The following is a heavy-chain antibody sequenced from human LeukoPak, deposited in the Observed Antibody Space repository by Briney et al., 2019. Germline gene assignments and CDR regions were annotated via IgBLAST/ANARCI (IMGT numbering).Heavy chain of an antibody. Sequence: ASVKVSCKASGYTFTSYYMHWVRQAPGQGLEWMGIINPSGGSTSYAQKFQGRVTMTRDMSTSTVYMELSSLRPEDTAVYYCARDAGIGVAATHDAFDIWGQGTMVTVSS. CDR3: ARDAGIGVAATHDAFDI. D-gene: IGHD2-15*01. J-gene: IGHJ3*02. CDR1: GYTFTSYY. V-gene: IGHV1-46*01. CDR2: INPSGGST.